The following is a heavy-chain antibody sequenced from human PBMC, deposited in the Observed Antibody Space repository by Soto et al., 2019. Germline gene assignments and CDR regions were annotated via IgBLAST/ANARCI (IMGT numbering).Heavy chain of an antibody. CDR2: ISGSGGST. V-gene: IGHV3-23*01. CDR3: AKVPRYDFWSGYRGPVY. CDR1: GFTFSSYA. D-gene: IGHD3-3*01. Sequence: PGGSLRLSCAASGFTFSSYAMSWVRQAPGKGLEWVSAISGSGGSTYYADSVKGRFTISRGNSKNTLYLQMNSLRAEDTAVYYCAKVPRYDFWSGYRGPVYWGQGTLVTVSS. J-gene: IGHJ4*02.